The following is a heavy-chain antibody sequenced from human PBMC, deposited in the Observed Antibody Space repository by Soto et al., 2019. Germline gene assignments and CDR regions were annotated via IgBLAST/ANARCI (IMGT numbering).Heavy chain of an antibody. Sequence: SETLSLTCTVSGGSISSSSYYWGWIRQPPGKGLEWIGSIYYSGSTYYNPSLKSRVTISVDTSKNQFSLKLSSVTAADTAVYYCARHPTDVLRYFDWTDYYYYYMDVWGKGTTVTVSS. CDR3: ARHPTDVLRYFDWTDYYYYYMDV. J-gene: IGHJ6*03. CDR1: GGSISSSSYY. D-gene: IGHD3-9*01. CDR2: IYYSGST. V-gene: IGHV4-39*01.